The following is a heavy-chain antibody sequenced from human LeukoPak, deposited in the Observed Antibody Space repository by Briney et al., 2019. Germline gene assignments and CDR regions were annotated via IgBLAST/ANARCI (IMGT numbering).Heavy chain of an antibody. V-gene: IGHV4-4*07. CDR1: GDSISNYY. D-gene: IGHD6-13*01. CDR2: FYTSGNT. J-gene: IGHJ6*02. Sequence: PSETLSLTCAVSGDSISNYYWSWLRQPAGKGLEWIGRFYTSGNTKYNPSLQGRVTVSVDTSKNQFSLTLRSVTAADTAVYYCARDSGRVAAAGMTYYYGMGVWGQGTSVTVSS. CDR3: ARDSGRVAAAGMTYYYGMGV.